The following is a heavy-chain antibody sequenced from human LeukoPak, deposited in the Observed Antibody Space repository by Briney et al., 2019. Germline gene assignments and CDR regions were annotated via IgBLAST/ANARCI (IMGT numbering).Heavy chain of an antibody. Sequence: PGGSLRLSCAASGFTFSSYSMNWVRQAPGKGLEWVSSITSTSSYIYYADSVKGRFTISRDNAKNSLYLQMNSLRAEDTAVYYCARERRSNGAVSGYVDYWGQGTLVTVSS. D-gene: IGHD2-8*01. J-gene: IGHJ4*02. CDR2: ITSTSSYI. CDR3: ARERRSNGAVSGYVDY. V-gene: IGHV3-21*01. CDR1: GFTFSSYS.